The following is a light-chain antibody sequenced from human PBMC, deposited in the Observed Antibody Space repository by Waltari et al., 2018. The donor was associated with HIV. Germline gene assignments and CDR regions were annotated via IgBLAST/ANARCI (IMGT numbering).Light chain of an antibody. CDR1: QSISAK. J-gene: IGKJ2*01. CDR3: QQYDDGPRGIT. CDR2: EAA. Sequence: EIVMTQSPPTLSVSPGQRVTLSCRASQSISAKVAWYQQRPGQAPRLLIYEAATRPTGIPARFSGSGSGTECTLTISSLQSEDFATYFCQQYDDGPRGITFGQGTMLEIK. V-gene: IGKV3-15*01.